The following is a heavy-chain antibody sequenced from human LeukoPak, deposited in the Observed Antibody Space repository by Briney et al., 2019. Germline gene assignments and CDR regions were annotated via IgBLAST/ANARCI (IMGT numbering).Heavy chain of an antibody. CDR3: ARGYYDILTGYYTPPFDY. CDR2: ISSSGSTI. V-gene: IGHV3-48*03. Sequence: PGGSLRLSCAASGFTFSSYEMNWVRQAPGKGLEWVSYISSSGSTIYYADSVKGRFTISRDNAKNSLYLQMNSLRAEDTAVYYCARGYYDILTGYYTPPFDYWGQGTLATVSS. J-gene: IGHJ4*02. D-gene: IGHD3-9*01. CDR1: GFTFSSYE.